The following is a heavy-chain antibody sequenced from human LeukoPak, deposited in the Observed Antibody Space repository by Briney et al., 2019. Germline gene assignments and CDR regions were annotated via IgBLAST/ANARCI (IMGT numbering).Heavy chain of an antibody. J-gene: IGHJ4*02. D-gene: IGHD3-22*01. V-gene: IGHV3-33*06. CDR1: GLTFSSYG. CDR2: IWSDGSNK. CDR3: AKVTGYYYE. Sequence: PGGSLRLSCEASGLTFSSYGMHWVRQAPGKGLEWVAVIWSDGSNKYYADSVKGRFAISRDNSKNTVWLQMNSLRAEDTAIYYCAKVTGYYYEWGQGTLVTVSS.